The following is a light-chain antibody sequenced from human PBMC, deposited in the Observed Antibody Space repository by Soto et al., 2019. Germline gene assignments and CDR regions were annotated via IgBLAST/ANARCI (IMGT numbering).Light chain of an antibody. CDR3: QHTFNSPTWT. CDR2: GAS. V-gene: IGKV2-28*01. Sequence: EIVMTQSPLSLPVTPGEPASISCRSSQSLHFSNGYDFLHWYQQKPGKAPRVMISGASNLQSGVPSRFSGSGSGTDFTLTISSLQSEDFASYFCQHTFNSPTWTFGQGTKVDIK. CDR1: QSLHFSNGYDF. J-gene: IGKJ1*01.